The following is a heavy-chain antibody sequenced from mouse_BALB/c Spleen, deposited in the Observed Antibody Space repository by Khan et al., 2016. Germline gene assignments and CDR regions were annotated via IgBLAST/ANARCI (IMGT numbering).Heavy chain of an antibody. D-gene: IGHD1-2*01. J-gene: IGHJ4*01. Sequence: QIQLVQSGPELKKPGETVKISCKASGYTFTNFGMIWVKQAPGKDLKWMGWINTYTGEPTYADDFKGRFAFSLETSASTAYLQIINLKNEDSATYFCARFYYGSGMDYLGQGTSVTVSS. CDR2: INTYTGEP. CDR3: ARFYYGSGMDY. CDR1: GYTFTNFG. V-gene: IGHV9-3-1*01.